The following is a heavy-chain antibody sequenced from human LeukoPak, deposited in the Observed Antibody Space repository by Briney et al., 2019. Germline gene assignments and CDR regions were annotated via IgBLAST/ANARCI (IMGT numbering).Heavy chain of an antibody. CDR1: GGSISSGGYS. D-gene: IGHD3-3*01. Sequence: KSSETLSLTCADSGGSISSGGYSWSWIRQPPGKGLEWIGYIYYSGSTYYNPSLKSRVTISVDTSKNQFSLKLSSVTAADTAVYYCARGPRGYYDFWSGYYTPYYYYYMDVWGKGTTVTISS. V-gene: IGHV4-30-4*07. J-gene: IGHJ6*03. CDR3: ARGPRGYYDFWSGYYTPYYYYYMDV. CDR2: IYYSGST.